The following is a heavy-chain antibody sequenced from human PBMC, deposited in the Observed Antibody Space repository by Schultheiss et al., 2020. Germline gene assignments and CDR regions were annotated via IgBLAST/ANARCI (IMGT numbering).Heavy chain of an antibody. V-gene: IGHV4-59*08. CDR3: ATHCTSTTCYGSAFDV. Sequence: SETLSLTCTVSGGSTSSYYWSWIRQPPGKGLEWIGYVYYSGSSSYNPSLKSRVTISVDTSKNQFSLNLSSVTAADTAVYYCATHCTSTTCYGSAFDVWGQGAMVTVSS. CDR1: GGSTSSYY. D-gene: IGHD2-2*01. CDR2: VYYSGSS. J-gene: IGHJ3*01.